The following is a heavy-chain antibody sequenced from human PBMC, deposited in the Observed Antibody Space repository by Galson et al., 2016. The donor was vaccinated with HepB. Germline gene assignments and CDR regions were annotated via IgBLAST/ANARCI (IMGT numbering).Heavy chain of an antibody. CDR1: GYNFNKFW. CDR2: IYPADSDT. V-gene: IGHV5-51*01. Sequence: QSGAEVKKPGESLKISCETSGYNFNKFWIVWVRQMPWKGLEWMGLIYPADSDTKYSPSFQGPVTISADKSNRTAYLEWSSLKASDTAMYYCARWGGYCSKGICYYYGIDVWGQGTTVTVSS. D-gene: IGHD2-8*01. J-gene: IGHJ6*02. CDR3: ARWGGYCSKGICYYYGIDV.